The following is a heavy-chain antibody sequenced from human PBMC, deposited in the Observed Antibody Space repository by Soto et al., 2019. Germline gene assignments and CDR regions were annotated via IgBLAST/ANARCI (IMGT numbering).Heavy chain of an antibody. CDR2: IIPIFGTA. Sequence: SVKVSCKASGGTFSSYAISWVRQAPGQGLEWMGGIIPIFGTANYAQKFQGRVTITADESTSTAYMELSSLRSEDTAVYYCVHSSHDGYYYYGMDVWGQGTTVTVSS. CDR3: VHSSHDGYYYYGMDV. J-gene: IGHJ6*02. CDR1: GGTFSSYA. D-gene: IGHD6-13*01. V-gene: IGHV1-69*13.